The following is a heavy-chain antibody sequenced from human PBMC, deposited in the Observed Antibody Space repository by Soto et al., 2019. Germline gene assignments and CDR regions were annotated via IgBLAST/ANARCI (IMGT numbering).Heavy chain of an antibody. Sequence: EVQLLESGGGLVQPGGSLRLSCAASGFTFSSYAMSWVRQAPGKGLEWVSAISGSGGSTYYADSVKGRFTISRDNSKNTLDLQMISVRAEDTAVYYCAKGRGRDSWGAVLHGFDPWGQGTLVTVSS. J-gene: IGHJ5*02. V-gene: IGHV3-23*01. D-gene: IGHD2-15*01. CDR3: AKGRGRDSWGAVLHGFDP. CDR1: GFTFSSYA. CDR2: ISGSGGST.